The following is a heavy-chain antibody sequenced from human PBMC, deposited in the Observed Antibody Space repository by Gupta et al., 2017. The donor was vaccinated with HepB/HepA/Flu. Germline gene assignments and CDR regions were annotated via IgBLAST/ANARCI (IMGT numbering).Heavy chain of an antibody. J-gene: IGHJ5*02. CDR1: GFTFSSYG. D-gene: IGHD1-26*01. Sequence: QVQLVESGGDVVQPGRSLRLSCAASGFTFSSYGMHWVRQAPGKGLEWVAVIWYDGSNKYYADSVKGRFTISRDNSKNTLYLQMNSLRAEDTAVYYCARSGLGGWFDPWGQGTLVTVSS. V-gene: IGHV3-33*01. CDR2: IWYDGSNK. CDR3: ARSGLGGWFDP.